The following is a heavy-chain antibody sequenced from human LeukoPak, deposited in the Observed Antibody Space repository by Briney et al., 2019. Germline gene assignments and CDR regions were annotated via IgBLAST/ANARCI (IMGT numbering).Heavy chain of an antibody. V-gene: IGHV1-2*02. D-gene: IGHD6-19*01. CDR3: AREDGSGWLFDY. CDR2: INPNSGGT. J-gene: IGHJ4*02. Sequence: ASVKVSCKASGYTFTGYYMHWVRQAPGQGLEWMGWINPNSGGTNYAQKFQGRVTMTRDTSISTAYMELSRLRSDDTAVYYCAREDGSGWLFDYWGQGTLVTVSS. CDR1: GYTFTGYY.